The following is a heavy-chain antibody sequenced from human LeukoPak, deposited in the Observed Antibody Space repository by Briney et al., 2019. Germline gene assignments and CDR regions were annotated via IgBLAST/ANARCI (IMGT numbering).Heavy chain of an antibody. CDR3: ARDPYSSSWSYGMDV. J-gene: IGHJ6*02. V-gene: IGHV3-73*01. Sequence: GGSLRLSCAASGFTFSGSAMHWVRQASGNGLEWVGRIRSKANNYATVYAASVKGRFTISRDDSKNTAYLQMNSLKTEDTAVYYCARDPYSSSWSYGMDVWGQGTTVTVSS. D-gene: IGHD6-13*01. CDR1: GFTFSGSA. CDR2: IRSKANNYAT.